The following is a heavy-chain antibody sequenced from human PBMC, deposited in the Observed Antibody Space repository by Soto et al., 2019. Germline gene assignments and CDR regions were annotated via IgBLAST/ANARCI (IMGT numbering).Heavy chain of an antibody. J-gene: IGHJ3*01. CDR3: AHTIVVVPTAHDAFDV. CDR2: LYWDDDK. V-gene: IGHV2-5*02. CDR1: GFSLSSIGVG. D-gene: IGHD2-2*01. Sequence: QITLKESGPTLVKPTQTLTLTCTFSGFSLSSIGVGVGWIRQPPGKALEWLGILYWDDDKHYSPSLKSRISIAKDTYKDQVVLTLTNMDPVDTATYYCAHTIVVVPTAHDAFDVWGQGTMVTVSS.